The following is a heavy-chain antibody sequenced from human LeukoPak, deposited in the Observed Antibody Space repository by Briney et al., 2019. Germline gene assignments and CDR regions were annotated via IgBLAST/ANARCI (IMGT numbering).Heavy chain of an antibody. CDR2: IYYSGST. D-gene: IGHD6-13*01. CDR3: ARRHPNSSRLSRPMYFDY. CDR1: GGSISSYY. V-gene: IGHV4-59*01. J-gene: IGHJ4*02. Sequence: SETLSLTCTFSGGSISSYYWSWIRQPPGKGLEWIGYIYYSGSTNYNPSLKSRVTISVDTSKNQFSLKLSSVTAADTAVYYCARRHPNSSRLSRPMYFDYWGQGTLVTVSS.